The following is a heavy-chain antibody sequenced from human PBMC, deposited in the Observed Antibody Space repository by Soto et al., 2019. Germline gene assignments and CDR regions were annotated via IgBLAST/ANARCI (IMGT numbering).Heavy chain of an antibody. Sequence: SETLSLTCAVSGGPITSGGYSWSWIRQPPGKGLEWIGYVYHSGGTYYNPSLKSRVTLSIDRTKKQFSLKLKSVTAAETAVYFCARTMSTSGWFDPWGQGTRVAVAS. CDR2: VYHSGGT. V-gene: IGHV4-30-2*01. J-gene: IGHJ5*02. CDR1: GGPITSGGYS. D-gene: IGHD3-16*01. CDR3: ARTMSTSGWFDP.